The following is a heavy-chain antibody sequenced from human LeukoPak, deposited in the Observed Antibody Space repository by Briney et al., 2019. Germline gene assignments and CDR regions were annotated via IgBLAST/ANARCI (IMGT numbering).Heavy chain of an antibody. D-gene: IGHD3-10*01. Sequence: SETLSLTCTVSGGSTSSSSYYWGWIRQPPGKGLEWIGNIYYSGSTYYNPSLKSRVTISVDTSKNQFSLKLSSVTAADTAVYYCARGLMVRGITHSSFDYWGQGTLVTVSS. CDR1: GGSTSSSSYY. V-gene: IGHV4-39*07. CDR2: IYYSGST. CDR3: ARGLMVRGITHSSFDY. J-gene: IGHJ4*02.